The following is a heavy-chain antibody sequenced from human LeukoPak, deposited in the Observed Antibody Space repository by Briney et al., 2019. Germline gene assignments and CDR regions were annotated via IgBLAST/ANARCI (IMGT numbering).Heavy chain of an antibody. CDR2: INVDNGKT. D-gene: IGHD6-19*01. Sequence: ASVKVSCKASAYIFGGYALHWVRQAPGQRLEWMGWINVDNGKTKSSQKFQDRVTISWDTSANSGYMEMSSLRFEDSAVCFCARYRPPTSSFDSWGQGTLVTVSS. J-gene: IGHJ4*02. CDR3: ARYRPPTSSFDS. CDR1: AYIFGGYA. V-gene: IGHV1-3*01.